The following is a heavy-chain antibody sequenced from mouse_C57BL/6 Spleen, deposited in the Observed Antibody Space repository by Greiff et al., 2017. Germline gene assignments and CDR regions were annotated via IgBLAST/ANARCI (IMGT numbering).Heavy chain of an antibody. CDR2: INPNNGGT. Sequence: LMEPGASVKMSCKASGYTFTDYNMHWVKQSHGKSLEWIGYINPNNGGTSYNQKFKGKATLTVNKSSSTAYMELRSLTSEDSAVYYCARDYGSSYFDYWGQGTTLTVSS. D-gene: IGHD1-1*01. V-gene: IGHV1-22*01. CDR1: GYTFTDYN. CDR3: ARDYGSSYFDY. J-gene: IGHJ2*01.